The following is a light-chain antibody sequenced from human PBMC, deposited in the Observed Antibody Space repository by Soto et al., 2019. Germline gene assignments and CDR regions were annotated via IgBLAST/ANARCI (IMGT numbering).Light chain of an antibody. CDR1: QGISSH. CDR2: AAS. CDR3: QQLNTHPFT. J-gene: IGKJ3*01. V-gene: IGKV1-9*01. Sequence: DIQLTQSPSFLSASVGDRITITCRASQGISSHLAWYQQKPGKAPNLLIYAASTLQFGVPSRFSGSGSGTQFTLTISSLQAEDFATYYCQQLNTHPFTFGPGTKVEIK.